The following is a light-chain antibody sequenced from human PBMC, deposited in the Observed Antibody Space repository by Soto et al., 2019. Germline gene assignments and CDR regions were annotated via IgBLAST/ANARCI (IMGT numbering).Light chain of an antibody. CDR1: QSIGGF. CDR3: QKYNSASWT. V-gene: IGKV1-39*01. Sequence: GDRVTITCRASQSIGGFLNWYQQKLGKAPKLLIYAASSLQSGVPSRFSGSGSGTEFTLTISSLQPEDVATYYCQKYNSASWTFGQGTKVDIK. CDR2: AAS. J-gene: IGKJ1*01.